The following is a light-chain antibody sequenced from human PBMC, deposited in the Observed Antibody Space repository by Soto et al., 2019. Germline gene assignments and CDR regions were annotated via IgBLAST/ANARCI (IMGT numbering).Light chain of an antibody. V-gene: IGKV1-39*01. CDR1: QSIDTY. J-gene: IGKJ4*01. CDR3: QQSYTLPVT. Sequence: DIQMTQSPSSLSASIGDRVTITCRASQSIDTYLSWYQKKPGKAPKLLMFGVSNLESGVPSRISGSGSRTDFTLTITSLEVDDFATYYCQQSYTLPVTFGGGTRVEIK. CDR2: GVS.